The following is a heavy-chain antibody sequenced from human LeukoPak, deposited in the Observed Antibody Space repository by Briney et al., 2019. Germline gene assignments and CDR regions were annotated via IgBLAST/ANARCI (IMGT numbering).Heavy chain of an antibody. J-gene: IGHJ4*02. CDR3: ARGAGWYHY. D-gene: IGHD6-19*01. CDR1: GDSIDSYY. Sequence: NPSETLSLTCTVSGDSIDSYYWSWIRQPPGKGLEWIGYIYYRGTTSYNPFLKSRVTISVDTSKNQFSLKLNSVTAADTAVYYCARGAGWYHYWGQGTLVTVSS. V-gene: IGHV4-59*12. CDR2: IYYRGTT.